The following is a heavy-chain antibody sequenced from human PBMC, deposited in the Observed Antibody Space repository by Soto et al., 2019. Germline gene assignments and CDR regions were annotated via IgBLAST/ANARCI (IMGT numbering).Heavy chain of an antibody. J-gene: IGHJ4*02. CDR3: ARGAWGSIHDH. V-gene: IGHV3-23*01. Sequence: EVQLLESGGGLVQPGGSLRLSCGASGFTFSSYGMSWVRQGPGKGLEWVADISGSGDATNYADSVKGHFTISRDNSKNTLFLQMNSLRAEDTAIYYCARGAWGSIHDHWSQGTLVIVSS. CDR2: ISGSGDAT. D-gene: IGHD3-16*01. CDR1: GFTFSSYG.